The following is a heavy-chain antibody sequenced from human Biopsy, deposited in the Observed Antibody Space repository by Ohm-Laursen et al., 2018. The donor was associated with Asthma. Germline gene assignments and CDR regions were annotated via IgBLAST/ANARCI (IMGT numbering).Heavy chain of an antibody. D-gene: IGHD3-16*01. V-gene: IGHV4-30-2*02. J-gene: IGHJ4*02. CDR1: GGSISSGDYS. CDR2: ISPSGNT. CDR3: ARDQGDSKFDY. Sequence: SQTLSLTCSVSGGSISSGDYSWSWIRQPPGKGLEWIGFISPSGNTNYNPSLKSRVTISVDTSKNQLSLNLTSVIAADTAVYYCARDQGDSKFDYWGQGILVTVSS.